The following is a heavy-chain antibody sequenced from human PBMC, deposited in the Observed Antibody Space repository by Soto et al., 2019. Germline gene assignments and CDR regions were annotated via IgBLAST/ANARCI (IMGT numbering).Heavy chain of an antibody. D-gene: IGHD2-2*01. CDR2: ILPIFGTA. Sequence: QVQLVQSGAEVKKPGSPVKVSCKASGGTFSSYAISWVRQAPGQGLEWMGGILPIFGTANYARKFQGRVTITADRSTSTAYMELSSLRSEDTAVYYCARASTLPVHCGSVSCPRMDVWGQGTTVTVSS. J-gene: IGHJ6*02. V-gene: IGHV1-69*06. CDR3: ARASTLPVHCGSVSCPRMDV. CDR1: GGTFSSYA.